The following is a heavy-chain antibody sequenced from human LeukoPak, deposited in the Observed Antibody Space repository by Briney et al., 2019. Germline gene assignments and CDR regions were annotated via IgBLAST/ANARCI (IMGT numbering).Heavy chain of an antibody. D-gene: IGHD1-1*01. CDR2: ISWISGYI. V-gene: IGHV3-21*04. Sequence: GGSLRLSCAASGFTFSSYTMNWVRHAPGKGLEWVSGISWISGYIGYADSVKGRFTISRDNAKNSLYLQMNSLRAEDTALYYCARTRHVGALAFDIWGQGTMVTVSS. J-gene: IGHJ3*02. CDR3: ARTRHVGALAFDI. CDR1: GFTFSSYT.